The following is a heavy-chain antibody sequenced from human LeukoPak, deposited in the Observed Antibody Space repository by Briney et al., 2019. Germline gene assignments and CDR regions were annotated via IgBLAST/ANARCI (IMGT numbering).Heavy chain of an antibody. V-gene: IGHV1-69*13. CDR3: ARGIVDTAMVYWFDP. Sequence: SVKVSCKASGYTFASYGIGWVRQAPGQGLEWMGGIIPIFGTANYAQKFQGRVTITADESTSTAYMELSSLRSEDTAVYYCARGIVDTAMVYWFDPWGQGTLVTVSS. D-gene: IGHD5-18*01. J-gene: IGHJ5*02. CDR1: GYTFASYG. CDR2: IIPIFGTA.